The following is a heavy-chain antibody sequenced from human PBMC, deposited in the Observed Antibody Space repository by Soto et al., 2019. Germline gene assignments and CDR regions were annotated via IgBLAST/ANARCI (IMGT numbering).Heavy chain of an antibody. CDR1: GFTFSSYG. CDR3: AREDPLWTVRGYSYGLFDY. Sequence: QVQLVESGGGVVQPGRSLRLSCAASGFTFSSYGMHWVRQAPGKGLEWVAVIWYDGSNKYYADSVKGRFTISRDNSKNTLYLQMNSLRAEDTAVYYCAREDPLWTVRGYSYGLFDYWGQGTLVTVSS. V-gene: IGHV3-33*01. D-gene: IGHD5-18*01. CDR2: IWYDGSNK. J-gene: IGHJ4*02.